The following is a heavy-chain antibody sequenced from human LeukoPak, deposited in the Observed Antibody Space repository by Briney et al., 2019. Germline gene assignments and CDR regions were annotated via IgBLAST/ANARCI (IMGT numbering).Heavy chain of an antibody. Sequence: SGTLSLTCAVSGGSISSSSWWTWVRPPPGKGLEWIGSIYYSGSSFDNPALKSRVTISVDTSKNQFSLKLTSVTAADTAVYYCARETSQKGAHYMDVWGKGTTVTISS. J-gene: IGHJ6*03. D-gene: IGHD3-16*01. CDR2: IYYSGSS. V-gene: IGHV4-4*02. CDR1: GGSISSSSW. CDR3: ARETSQKGAHYMDV.